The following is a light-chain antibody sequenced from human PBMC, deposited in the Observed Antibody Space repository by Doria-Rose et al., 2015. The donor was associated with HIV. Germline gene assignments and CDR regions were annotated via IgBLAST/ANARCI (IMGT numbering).Light chain of an antibody. CDR2: WAS. V-gene: IGKV4-1*01. CDR3: QQYYDTPS. J-gene: IGKJ3*01. Sequence: DIRVTQSPESLGMSLSERATLNCKSNQSLLYTSKNYLAWYQQKPGQPPNLLIYWASTRQSGVPARFSGSGSGTDFTLTISSLEAEDVAVYYCQQYYDTPSFGPGTTVDIK. CDR1: QSLLYTSKNY.